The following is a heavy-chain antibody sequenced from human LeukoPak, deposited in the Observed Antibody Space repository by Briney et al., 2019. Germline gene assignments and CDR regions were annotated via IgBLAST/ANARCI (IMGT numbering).Heavy chain of an antibody. J-gene: IGHJ4*02. D-gene: IGHD6-19*01. CDR3: ARQRRSSGWPDDY. Sequence: GESLKISCKGSGYSFTSYWIAWVRQMPGKGLEWMGIIYPDDSDTRYSPSFQGQVTIAADKSISTAYLQWSSLKASDNAMYYCARQRRSSGWPDDYWGQGTMVTVSS. CDR2: IYPDDSDT. V-gene: IGHV5-51*01. CDR1: GYSFTSYW.